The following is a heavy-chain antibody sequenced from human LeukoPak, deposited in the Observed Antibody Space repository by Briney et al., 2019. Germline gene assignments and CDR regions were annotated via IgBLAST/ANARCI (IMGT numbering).Heavy chain of an antibody. CDR2: TYYRSKWYN. V-gene: IGHV6-1*01. CDR3: ARRIPRTRNRGTYFDY. CDR1: GDSVSSNSAA. Sequence: SQTLSLTCAISGDSVSSNSAAWNWIRQSPSRGLEWLGRTYYRSKWYNDYAVSVKSRITINPDTSKNQFSLQLNSVTAADTAVFYCARRIPRTRNRGTYFDYWGQGTLVTVSS. J-gene: IGHJ4*02. D-gene: IGHD1-26*01.